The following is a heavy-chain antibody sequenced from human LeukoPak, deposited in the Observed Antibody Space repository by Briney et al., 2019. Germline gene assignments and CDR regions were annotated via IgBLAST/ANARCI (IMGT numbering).Heavy chain of an antibody. Sequence: PGGSLRLSCAASGFTFSNAWMSWVRQAPGKGLEWVGRIKSKTDGGTTDYAAPVKGRFTISRDDSKNTLYLQMNSLKTEDTAVYYCTTSYSSGWYKVDYFDYWGQGTLVTVSS. D-gene: IGHD6-19*01. CDR2: IKSKTDGGTT. CDR3: TTSYSSGWYKVDYFDY. J-gene: IGHJ4*02. CDR1: GFTFSNAW. V-gene: IGHV3-15*01.